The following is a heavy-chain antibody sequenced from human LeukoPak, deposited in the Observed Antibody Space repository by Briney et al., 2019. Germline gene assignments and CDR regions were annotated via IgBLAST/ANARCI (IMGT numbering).Heavy chain of an antibody. J-gene: IGHJ6*02. V-gene: IGHV4-59*01. CDR3: ASQSSGYYYYYGMDV. Sequence: SDTLSLTCTVSGGSISSYYWSWIRQPPGKGLEWIGYIYYSGSTNYNPSLKSRVTISVDTSKNQFSLKLSSVTAADTAVYYCASQSSGYYYYYGMDVWGQGTTVTVSS. CDR2: IYYSGST. D-gene: IGHD3-10*01. CDR1: GGSISSYY.